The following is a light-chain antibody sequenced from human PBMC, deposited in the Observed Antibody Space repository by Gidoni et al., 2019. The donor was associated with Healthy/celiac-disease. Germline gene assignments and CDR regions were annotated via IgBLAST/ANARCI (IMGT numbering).Light chain of an antibody. CDR3: AAWDNSLNGVV. J-gene: IGLJ2*01. CDR2: SNN. CDR1: SSTIGSNT. Sequence: QSVLTQPPSASGTPGQGVTISCAGSSSTIGSNTVNWYQQLPGTAPKLLIYSNNQRPSGVPDLFSGSKSGTSASLAISGLQSEDEADYYCAAWDNSLNGVVFGGGTKLTV. V-gene: IGLV1-44*01.